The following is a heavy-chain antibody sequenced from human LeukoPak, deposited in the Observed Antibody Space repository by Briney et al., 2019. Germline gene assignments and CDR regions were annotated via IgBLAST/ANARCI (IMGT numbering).Heavy chain of an antibody. CDR2: INPYSGVT. CDR1: GYTFGDYF. V-gene: IGHV1-2*02. D-gene: IGHD5-18*01. Sequence: ASVKVSCKTFGYTFGDYFIHWVRRAPGQGLDWMGWINPYSGVTDYAQKFQGRVTMARDTSITTAYLDLSRLTADDTAVYYCVRDSAGRGYYYGQFTFDYWGQGTLVTVSS. CDR3: VRDSAGRGYYYGQFTFDY. J-gene: IGHJ4*02.